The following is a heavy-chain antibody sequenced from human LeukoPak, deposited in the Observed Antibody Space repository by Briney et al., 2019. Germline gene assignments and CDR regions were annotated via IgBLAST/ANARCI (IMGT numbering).Heavy chain of an antibody. D-gene: IGHD6-13*01. V-gene: IGHV1-46*01. CDR2: INPTGGST. CDR1: GYTFTSYY. J-gene: IGHJ4*02. CDR3: ARVRVIAAAGSFDY. Sequence: APVKVSCKASGYTFTSYYMHWLRQAPGQRLEWMGIINPTGGSTTYAQRFQGRATMTRDTSTSTVYRELRSLRFEDAAVYYCARVRVIAAAGSFDYWGQGTLVTVSS.